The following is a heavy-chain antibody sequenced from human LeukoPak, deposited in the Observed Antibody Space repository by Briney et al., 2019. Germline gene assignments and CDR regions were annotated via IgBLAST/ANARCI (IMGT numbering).Heavy chain of an antibody. V-gene: IGHV1-18*01. Sequence: ASVKVSCKASGYTFTSYGISWVRQAPGQGLEWMGWISAYNGNTNYAQMLQGRVTMTTDTSTSTAYMELRSLRSDDTAVYYCARVRGHIEWLPELDAFDIWGQGTMVTVSS. CDR1: GYTFTSYG. J-gene: IGHJ3*02. CDR3: ARVRGHIEWLPELDAFDI. D-gene: IGHD3-3*01. CDR2: ISAYNGNT.